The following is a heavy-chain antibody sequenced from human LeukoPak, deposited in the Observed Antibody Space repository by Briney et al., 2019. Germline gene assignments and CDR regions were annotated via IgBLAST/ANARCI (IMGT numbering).Heavy chain of an antibody. J-gene: IGHJ5*02. CDR1: GFTFSSYA. CDR3: ARDSSYKLWALFGP. D-gene: IGHD1-14*01. Sequence: GGSLRLSCAASGFTFSSYAINWVRQAPGKGLEWVSFISGSGGTMHYADSVKGRFTISRDKSNNMVYLQMSSLRPDDTAKYFGARDSSYKLWALFGPWGQGILVTVSS. V-gene: IGHV3-23*01. CDR2: ISGSGGTM.